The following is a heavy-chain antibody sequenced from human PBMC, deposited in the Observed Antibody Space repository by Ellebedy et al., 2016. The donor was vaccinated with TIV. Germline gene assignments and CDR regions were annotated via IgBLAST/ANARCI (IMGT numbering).Heavy chain of an antibody. D-gene: IGHD2-15*01. V-gene: IGHV1-46*01. Sequence: ASVKVSCKASGCTFTNYYIHWVRQAPGQGLEWMGILYPNAGNTNYAQQFQGRVTVTRDTSTSTVYMELSSLRSDDTAVYYCARAVTTGGINVFDYWGQGTLVTVSS. CDR3: ARAVTTGGINVFDY. J-gene: IGHJ4*02. CDR2: LYPNAGNT. CDR1: GCTFTNYY.